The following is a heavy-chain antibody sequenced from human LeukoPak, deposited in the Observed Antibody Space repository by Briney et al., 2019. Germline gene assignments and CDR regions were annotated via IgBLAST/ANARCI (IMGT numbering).Heavy chain of an antibody. Sequence: PGGSLRLSCAASGFTFDDYGMSWVRQAPGKGLEWVSAISGSGGSTYYADSVKGRFTISRDNSKNTLYLQMNSLRAEDTAVYYCAKPYGRLDYWGQGTLVTVSS. V-gene: IGHV3-23*01. CDR2: ISGSGGST. D-gene: IGHD2-8*01. J-gene: IGHJ4*02. CDR3: AKPYGRLDY. CDR1: GFTFDDYG.